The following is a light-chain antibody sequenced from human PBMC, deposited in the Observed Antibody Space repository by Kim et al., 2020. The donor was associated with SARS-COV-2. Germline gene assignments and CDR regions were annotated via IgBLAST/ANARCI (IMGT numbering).Light chain of an antibody. CDR2: AAS. CDR1: QSISSY. J-gene: IGKJ4*01. CDR3: QQSYSTHPLT. V-gene: IGKV1-39*01. Sequence: DIQMTQSPSSLSASVGDRVTITCRASQSISSYLNWYQQKPGKAPKLLIYAASSLQSGVPSRFSGSGSGTDFTLTISSLQPEDFATYYCQQSYSTHPLTFGGGTKVDIK.